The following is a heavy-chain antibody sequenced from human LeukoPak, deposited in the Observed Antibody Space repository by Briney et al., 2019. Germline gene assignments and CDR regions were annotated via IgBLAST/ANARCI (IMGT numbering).Heavy chain of an antibody. CDR3: ARDGSTRATPLDFDI. V-gene: IGHV1-18*01. D-gene: IGHD1-26*01. Sequence: GASVKVSCKASGYMFSNYGISWVRQAPGQGLEWLGWMSAYSGNTNYSQILRGRVSMTRDPSTSTAYLELRSLRPSDTAVFYCARDGSTRATPLDFDIWGQGTIVTVTS. CDR1: GYMFSNYG. CDR2: MSAYSGNT. J-gene: IGHJ3*02.